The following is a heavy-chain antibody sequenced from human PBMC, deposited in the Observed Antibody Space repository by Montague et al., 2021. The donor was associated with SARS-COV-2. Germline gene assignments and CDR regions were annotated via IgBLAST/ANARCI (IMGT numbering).Heavy chain of an antibody. CDR3: ARRGLRYFDWLLLGEEYFDY. D-gene: IGHD3-9*01. V-gene: IGHV4-59*08. J-gene: IGHJ4*02. Sequence: SETLSLTCTVPGGSISSYYWSWIRQPPGKGREWTGDIYYSGSTNYNHFLKSRVTISVDTSKNQFSLKLSSVTAADTAVYYCARRGLRYFDWLLLGEEYFDYWGQGTLVTVSS. CDR2: IYYSGST. CDR1: GGSISSYY.